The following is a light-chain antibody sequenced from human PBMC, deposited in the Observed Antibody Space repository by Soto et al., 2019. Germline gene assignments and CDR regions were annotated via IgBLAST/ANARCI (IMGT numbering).Light chain of an antibody. CDR2: AAS. Sequence: DIQMTQSPSPLSASLGDRVTITCRASQTISSSLNWYQKKPGKAPKLLIYAASTLESGVPSRFSGSGSGTDLTLTISSLQPEDFATYFCQQSYNTPIPFGQGTRLEI. CDR1: QTISSS. J-gene: IGKJ5*01. V-gene: IGKV1-39*01. CDR3: QQSYNTPIP.